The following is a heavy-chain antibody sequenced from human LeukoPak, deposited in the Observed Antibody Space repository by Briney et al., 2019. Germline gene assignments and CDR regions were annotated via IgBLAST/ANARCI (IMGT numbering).Heavy chain of an antibody. CDR3: ARYYGYFSHYFDY. J-gene: IGHJ4*02. V-gene: IGHV4-34*01. D-gene: IGHD3-10*01. CDR2: INHSGST. Sequence: SETLSLTCAVYGGSFSGYYWSWIRQPPGKGVEWIGEINHSGSTNYNPSLKSRVTISVDTSKNQFSLKLSSVTAADTAVYYCARYYGYFSHYFDYWGQGTLVTVSS. CDR1: GGSFSGYY.